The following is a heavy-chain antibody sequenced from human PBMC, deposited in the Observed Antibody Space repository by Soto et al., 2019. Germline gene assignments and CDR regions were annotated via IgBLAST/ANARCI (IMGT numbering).Heavy chain of an antibody. CDR1: GGTFSSYA. Sequence: ASVKVSCKASGGTFSSYAISWVRQAPGQGLEWKGGIIPIFGTANYAQKFQGRVTITADESTSTAYMELSSLRSEDTAVFYCARERIAAAGTGSSFDYWGQGTLVTVSS. V-gene: IGHV1-69*13. D-gene: IGHD6-13*01. J-gene: IGHJ4*02. CDR3: ARERIAAAGTGSSFDY. CDR2: IIPIFGTA.